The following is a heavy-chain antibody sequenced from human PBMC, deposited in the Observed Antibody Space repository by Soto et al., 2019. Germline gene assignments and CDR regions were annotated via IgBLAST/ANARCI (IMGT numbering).Heavy chain of an antibody. CDR2: IYHSGST. CDR3: ASMSWIRAFDI. J-gene: IGHJ3*02. CDR1: GGSISSGGYS. D-gene: IGHD5-12*01. Sequence: QLQLQESGSGLVKPSQTLSLTCAVSGGSISSGGYSWSWIRQPPGKGLEWIGYIYHSGSTYYNASLKSRVAISVDRSKNQFSLKLSSVTAADTAVYYCASMSWIRAFDIWGQGTVVTVSS. V-gene: IGHV4-30-2*01.